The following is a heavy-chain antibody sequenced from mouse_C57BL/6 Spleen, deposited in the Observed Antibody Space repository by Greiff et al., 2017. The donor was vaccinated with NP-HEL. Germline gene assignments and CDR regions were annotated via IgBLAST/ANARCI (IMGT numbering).Heavy chain of an antibody. D-gene: IGHD4-1*01. Sequence: QVQLKQPGAELVKPGASVKMSCKASGYTFTSYWITWVKQRPGQGLEWIGDIYPGSGSTNYNEKFKSKATLTVDTSSSTAYMQLSSLTSEDSAVYYCAKRELTGTRAMDYWGQGTSVTVSS. CDR1: GYTFTSYW. V-gene: IGHV1-55*01. CDR3: AKRELTGTRAMDY. CDR2: IYPGSGST. J-gene: IGHJ4*01.